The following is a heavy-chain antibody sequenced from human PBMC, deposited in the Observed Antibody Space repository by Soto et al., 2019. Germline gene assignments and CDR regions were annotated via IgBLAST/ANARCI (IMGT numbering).Heavy chain of an antibody. Sequence: QVQLVESGGDVVQPGRSLRLSCTASGFTFSDYVMHWVRRAPGKGLEWVAVISYEGSNNYYADSVKGRFTISRDNSKNTLYLQMNSLRAEDTAVYYCARGGRGYYDGSGQIDYWGQGTLVSVSS. J-gene: IGHJ4*02. CDR3: ARGGRGYYDGSGQIDY. CDR1: GFTFSDYV. V-gene: IGHV3-30-3*01. CDR2: ISYEGSNN. D-gene: IGHD3-22*01.